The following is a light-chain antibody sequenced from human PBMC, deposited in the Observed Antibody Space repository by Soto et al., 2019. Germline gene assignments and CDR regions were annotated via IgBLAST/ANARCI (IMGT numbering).Light chain of an antibody. CDR2: AAS. CDR3: QQHNSYPFT. CDR1: QGISSY. J-gene: IGKJ3*01. V-gene: IGKV1-9*01. Sequence: IQLTQSPSSLSASVGDRVTITCRASQGISSYLAWYQQKPGKAPKLLIHAASTLQSGVPSRFSSSGSGTNFTLTINSLQPEDFATYYCQQHNSYPFTFGPGTKVDIK.